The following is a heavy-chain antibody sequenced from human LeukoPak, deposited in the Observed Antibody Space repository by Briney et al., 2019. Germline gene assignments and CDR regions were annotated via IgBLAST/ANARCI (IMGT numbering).Heavy chain of an antibody. CDR3: ARPVPRGGFNWFDP. Sequence: GGSLRLSCAASGFTFSGAWMCWVRQAPGKGLEWVSYISRGGSTIYYADSVKGRFTISRDNDKNSLYLQMNRLRDKDTAAYYCARPVPRGGFNWFDPWGQGTLVTVSS. D-gene: IGHD4-17*01. CDR2: ISRGGSTI. CDR1: GFTFSGAW. J-gene: IGHJ5*02. V-gene: IGHV3-48*02.